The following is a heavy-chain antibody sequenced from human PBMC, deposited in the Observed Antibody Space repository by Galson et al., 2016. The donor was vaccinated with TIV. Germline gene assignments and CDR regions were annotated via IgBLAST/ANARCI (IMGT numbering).Heavy chain of an antibody. Sequence: SVKVSCKASGYTFTDYGISWVRQAPGQGLEWMGWISGYSGNTNHAQKFQGRVTMTTNTSTRTAYMELGSLRSDDTAVYYCARDRMSPLVGATQDFWGQGTLVSVSS. V-gene: IGHV1-18*01. CDR2: ISGYSGNT. CDR3: ARDRMSPLVGATQDF. D-gene: IGHD1-26*01. J-gene: IGHJ4*02. CDR1: GYTFTDYG.